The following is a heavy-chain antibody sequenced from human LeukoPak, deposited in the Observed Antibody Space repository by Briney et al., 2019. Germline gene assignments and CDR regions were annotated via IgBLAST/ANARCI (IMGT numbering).Heavy chain of an antibody. V-gene: IGHV4-4*02. J-gene: IGHJ5*02. CDR1: GGSISSSNW. Sequence: PSETLSLTCAVSGGSISSSNWWSWVRQPPGKGLEWIGEIYHSGSTNYNPSLKSRVTISVDKSKNQFSLKLSSVTAADTAVYYCARVGLTTKRIVVVPAAKQGWFDPWGQGTLVTVSS. CDR3: ARVGLTTKRIVVVPAAKQGWFDP. CDR2: IYHSGST. D-gene: IGHD2-2*01.